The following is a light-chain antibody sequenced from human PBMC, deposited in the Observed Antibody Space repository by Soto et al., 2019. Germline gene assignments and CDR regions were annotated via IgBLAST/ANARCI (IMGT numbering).Light chain of an antibody. CDR2: LGS. CDR3: MQALQAPLT. Sequence: DIVMTQSPLSLPVTAGEPASISCRSSQSLLNSNGYNYLDWYLQKPGQSPQLLIYLGSTRASGVPDRFSGSGSGTDFTLTISRVEAGDVGFYYCMQALQAPLTFGQGTKVDI. J-gene: IGKJ1*01. V-gene: IGKV2-28*01. CDR1: QSLLNSNGYNY.